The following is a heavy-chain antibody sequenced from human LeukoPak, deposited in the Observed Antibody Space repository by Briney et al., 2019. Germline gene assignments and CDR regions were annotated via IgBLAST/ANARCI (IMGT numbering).Heavy chain of an antibody. J-gene: IGHJ3*02. CDR3: ARTLVIYYDSSGYPAGHAFDI. D-gene: IGHD3-22*01. CDR2: INHSGST. CDR1: GGSFSGYY. Sequence: SETLSLTCAVYGGSFSGYYWSWIRQPPGKGLEWIGEINHSGSTNYNPSLKSRVTISVDTSKNQFSLKLSSVTAADTAVYYCARTLVIYYDSSGYPAGHAFDIWGQGTMVTVSS. V-gene: IGHV4-34*01.